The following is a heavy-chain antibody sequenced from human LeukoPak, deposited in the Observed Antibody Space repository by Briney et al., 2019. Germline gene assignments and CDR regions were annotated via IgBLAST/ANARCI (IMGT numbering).Heavy chain of an antibody. D-gene: IGHD3-10*01. Sequence: ASVKVSCKAPGGTFSSYAISWVRQAPGQGLEWMGRIIPIFGTANYAQKFQGRVTITTDESTSTAYMELSSLRSEDTAVYYCATPHYGSGSYYNLDYWGQGTLVTVSS. CDR2: IIPIFGTA. CDR1: GGTFSSYA. J-gene: IGHJ4*02. CDR3: ATPHYGSGSYYNLDY. V-gene: IGHV1-69*05.